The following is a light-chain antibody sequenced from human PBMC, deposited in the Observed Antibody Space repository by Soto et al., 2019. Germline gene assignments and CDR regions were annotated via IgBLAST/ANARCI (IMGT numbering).Light chain of an antibody. Sequence: EIVLTQSPGTLSLSPGDRATLSCRASQSVNIYFAWYQQKPGQAPRLLIFNTSRRATCIPDRFSGSGSGTDFTLIISRLEPEDFAMYYCQQYGHPLHTFGQGTKLDIK. CDR2: NTS. V-gene: IGKV3-20*01. CDR3: QQYGHPLHT. J-gene: IGKJ2*01. CDR1: QSVNIY.